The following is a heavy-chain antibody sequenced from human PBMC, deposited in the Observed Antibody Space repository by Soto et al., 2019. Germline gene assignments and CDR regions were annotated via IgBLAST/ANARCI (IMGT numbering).Heavy chain of an antibody. J-gene: IGHJ3*02. D-gene: IGHD4-17*01. Sequence: QVQLQESGPGLVKPSQTLSLTCTVSGGSTNSGEFYWSWIRQNPGQGLEWIGHIYYRGSTYYNPSLKSRPTIXXXTXXNQFALTLTSVTVADTAMYFCARVRDYGDYDAFDIWGQGTMVTVSS. V-gene: IGHV4-31*03. CDR1: GGSTNSGEFY. CDR2: IYYRGST. CDR3: ARVRDYGDYDAFDI.